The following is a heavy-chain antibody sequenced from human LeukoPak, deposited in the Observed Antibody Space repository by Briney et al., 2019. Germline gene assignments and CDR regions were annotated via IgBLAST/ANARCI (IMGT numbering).Heavy chain of an antibody. Sequence: GGSLRLACAASGFTFSSYGMSWVRQAPGKGLEWVSSISTISSYIYYADSVKGRFTISRDNARNYLYLQMNSLIAEDTAVYYCARGASVVAGNDNAFDIWGEGTMVTVSS. CDR1: GFTFSSYG. D-gene: IGHD6-19*01. J-gene: IGHJ3*02. CDR3: ARGASVVAGNDNAFDI. CDR2: ISTISSYI. V-gene: IGHV3-21*01.